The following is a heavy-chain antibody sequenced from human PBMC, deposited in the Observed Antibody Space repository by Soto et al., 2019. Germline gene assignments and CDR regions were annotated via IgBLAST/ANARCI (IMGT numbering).Heavy chain of an antibody. J-gene: IGHJ5*02. CDR3: GRESGETWDYEAS. V-gene: IGHV4-4*07. Sequence: SEPLSLTCTVSCGSFSSYRWSFIRQPAGNGLEWIGRLNTYGNTHYNPSLKSRVTVSVDTSRNQFFLTLRSVTAADSAVYHCGRESGETWDYEASWGQGTPVTVSS. CDR1: CGSFSSYR. CDR2: LNTYGNT. D-gene: IGHD1-7*01.